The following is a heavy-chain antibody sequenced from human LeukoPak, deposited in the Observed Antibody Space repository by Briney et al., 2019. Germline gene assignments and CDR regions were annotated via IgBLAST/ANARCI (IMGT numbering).Heavy chain of an antibody. J-gene: IGHJ4*02. D-gene: IGHD3-3*01. Sequence: SETLSLTCTVSGGSISSSSYYWGWIRQPPGKGLEWIGSIYYSGSTYYNPSLKSRVTISVDTSKNQFSLKLSSVTAADTAVYYCARISRDYDFWSGYSYYFDYWGQGTLVTVSS. CDR2: IYYSGST. CDR3: ARISRDYDFWSGYSYYFDY. CDR1: GGSISSSSYY. V-gene: IGHV4-39*07.